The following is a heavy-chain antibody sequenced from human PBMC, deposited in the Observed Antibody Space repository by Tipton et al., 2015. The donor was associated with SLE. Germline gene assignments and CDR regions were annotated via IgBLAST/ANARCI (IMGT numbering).Heavy chain of an antibody. V-gene: IGHV4-59*12. CDR2: IYNTGNT. CDR1: GGSISSYY. D-gene: IGHD3-22*01. Sequence: TLSLTCTVSGGSISSYYWTWIRQPPGKGLEWIGYIYNTGNTYYNPSLKSRVTMSVDTSKNQFSLRVTSVTAADTAVYYCARDGPDTSGYYLDYWGQGILVTVSS. J-gene: IGHJ4*02. CDR3: ARDGPDTSGYYLDY.